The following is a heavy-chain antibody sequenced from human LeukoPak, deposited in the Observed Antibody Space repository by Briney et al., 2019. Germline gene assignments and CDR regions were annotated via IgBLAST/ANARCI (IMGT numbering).Heavy chain of an antibody. V-gene: IGHV3-7*01. J-gene: IGHJ5*02. Sequence: GGSLRLSCAASGFTFSSYWMSWVRQAPEKGLEWVANINQDGSEKYYVDSVKGRFTISRDNAKNSLYLQMNSLRAEDTAVYYCAREGCSGGSCYHNWFDPWGQGTLDTVSS. CDR1: GFTFSSYW. D-gene: IGHD2-15*01. CDR3: AREGCSGGSCYHNWFDP. CDR2: INQDGSEK.